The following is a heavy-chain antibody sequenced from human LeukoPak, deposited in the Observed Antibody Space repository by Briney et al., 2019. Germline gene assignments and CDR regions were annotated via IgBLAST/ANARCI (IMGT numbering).Heavy chain of an antibody. V-gene: IGHV3-74*01. D-gene: IGHD3-22*01. J-gene: IGHJ1*01. CDR1: GFTFSTYW. Sequence: GGSLRLSCAASGFTFSTYWMHWVRQAPGKGLVWVSRIKSDGGTNYADSVKGRFTISRDNAKNTVSLQMNSLRPEDTGVYYCARAPSEIGGYYPEYFRLWGQGTLVTVSS. CDR2: IKSDGGT. CDR3: ARAPSEIGGYYPEYFRL.